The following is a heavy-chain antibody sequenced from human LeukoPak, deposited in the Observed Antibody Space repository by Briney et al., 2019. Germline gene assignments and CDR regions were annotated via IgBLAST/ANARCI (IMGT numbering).Heavy chain of an antibody. CDR2: ISGSGDRT. CDR1: GFSFSTYA. V-gene: IGHV3-23*01. J-gene: IGHJ6*02. CDR3: AKERPHRGMDV. Sequence: GGSLRLSCATSGFSFSTYALNWVRQAPGQGLEWVSAISGSGDRTYYAIPVKGRFTISRDKSKSTLYLQMNSLRAEDTAVYYCAKERPHRGMDVWGQGTTVTVSS.